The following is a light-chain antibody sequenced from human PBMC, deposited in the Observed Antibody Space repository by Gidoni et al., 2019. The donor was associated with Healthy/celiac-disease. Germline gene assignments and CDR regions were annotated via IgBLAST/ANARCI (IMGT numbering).Light chain of an antibody. CDR1: QSISSY. CDR2: AAS. V-gene: IGKV1-39*01. CDR3: QQSYSTPGT. J-gene: IGKJ4*01. Sequence: DIQMTQSPSSLPASVGDRATITCRASQSISSYLNWYQQKPGKAPKLLIYAASSLQSGVPSRFSGSVSGTDFTLTISSLQPEDFATYYCQQSYSTPGTFGGGTKVEIK.